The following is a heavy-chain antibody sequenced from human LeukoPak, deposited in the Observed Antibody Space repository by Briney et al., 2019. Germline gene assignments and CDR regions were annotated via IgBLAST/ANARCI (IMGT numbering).Heavy chain of an antibody. D-gene: IGHD3-9*01. CDR3: ATPDVLRYFDWLPLDY. Sequence: ASVKVSCKASGGTFSSYAISWVRQAPGQGLEWMGGIIPIFGTANYAQKFQGRVTMTEDTSTDTAYMELSSLRSEDTAVYYCATPDVLRYFDWLPLDYWGQGTLVTVSS. CDR1: GGTFSSYA. J-gene: IGHJ4*02. V-gene: IGHV1-69*06. CDR2: IIPIFGTA.